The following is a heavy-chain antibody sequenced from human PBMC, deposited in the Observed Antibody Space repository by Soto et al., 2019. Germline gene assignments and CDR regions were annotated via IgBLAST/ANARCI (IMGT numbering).Heavy chain of an antibody. CDR2: ILNSGQT. D-gene: IGHD2-15*01. CDR3: AREPGYWRDHRCYSVLGYYYGMDV. J-gene: IGHJ6*01. Sequence: QVQLQESGPGLVKPSETLSLTCTVSGAYISSYHWRWIRQPPGKGLYWSGYILNSGQTQYNPPRKGRVSISVDTSKTKFSLRLTSVTAADTAVYYCAREPGYWRDHRCYSVLGYYYGMDVWGQGTTVTVSS. V-gene: IGHV4-59*01. CDR1: GAYISSYH.